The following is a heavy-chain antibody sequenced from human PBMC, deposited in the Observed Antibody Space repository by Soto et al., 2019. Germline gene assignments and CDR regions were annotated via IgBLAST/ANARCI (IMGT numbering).Heavy chain of an antibody. Sequence: ASVNVSCKASGYTFTGYYMHWVRQAPGQGLEWMGWINPNSGGTNYAQKFQGWVTMTRDTSISTAYMELSRLRSDDTAVYYCVYSGYDFGASDIWGQGTMVTVSS. CDR3: VYSGYDFGASDI. CDR1: GYTFTGYY. V-gene: IGHV1-2*04. J-gene: IGHJ3*02. CDR2: INPNSGGT. D-gene: IGHD5-12*01.